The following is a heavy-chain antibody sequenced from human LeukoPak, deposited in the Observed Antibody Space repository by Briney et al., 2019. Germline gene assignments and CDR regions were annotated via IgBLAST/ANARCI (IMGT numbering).Heavy chain of an antibody. CDR2: ISGNSYTT. D-gene: IGHD4-17*01. V-gene: IGHV3-23*01. CDR3: AKQRGDYADFGDY. Sequence: GGSLRLSCAASGFTFINYAMSWGRQAPGKGLEWVSAISGNSYTTSYADAVKGRFTVSRDNSKNTLYLQMNSLRADDTAVYYCAKQRGDYADFGDYWGQGTLVTVSS. CDR1: GFTFINYA. J-gene: IGHJ4*02.